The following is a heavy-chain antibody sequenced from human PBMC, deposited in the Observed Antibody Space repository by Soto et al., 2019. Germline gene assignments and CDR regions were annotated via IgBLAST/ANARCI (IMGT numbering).Heavy chain of an antibody. D-gene: IGHD2-2*01. J-gene: IGHJ5*02. Sequence: QVQLQQWGAGLLKPSETLSLTCAVYGGSFSGYYWSWIRQPPGKGLEWIGEINHSGSTNYNPSLKRRVTISVDTSKNQFSLKLSSVTAADTAVYYCARNIVVVPAAMSFSWFDPWGQGTLVTVSS. CDR2: INHSGST. CDR1: GGSFSGYY. V-gene: IGHV4-34*01. CDR3: ARNIVVVPAAMSFSWFDP.